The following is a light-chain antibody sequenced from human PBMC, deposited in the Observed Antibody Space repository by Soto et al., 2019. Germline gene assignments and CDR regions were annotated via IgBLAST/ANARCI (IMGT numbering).Light chain of an antibody. CDR1: QSVRSNY. CDR3: QQYGSTPLT. V-gene: IGKV3-20*01. Sequence: EIVLKQSPDTLSLSPGERATLSCRASQSVRSNYLAWYQQKPGQAPRFLIYDGSSRATGIPDRFSGSGSGTDFTLTISRLEPEDCAVYYCQQYGSTPLTFGGGTKVDIK. CDR2: DGS. J-gene: IGKJ4*01.